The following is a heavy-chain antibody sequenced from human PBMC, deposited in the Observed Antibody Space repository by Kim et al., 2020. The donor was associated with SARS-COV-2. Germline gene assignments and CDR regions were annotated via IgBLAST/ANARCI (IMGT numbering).Heavy chain of an antibody. D-gene: IGHD4-4*01. CDR1: GGSITNGDYY. J-gene: IGHJ4*01. V-gene: IGHV4-31*03. CDR2: IYLYTGKT. CDR3: VGGRADSSNYKALDY. Sequence: SETLSLTCTVSGGSITNGDYYWSWIRQHPEKGLELLGYIYLYTGKTFYNPSLKSRVTMSLDTSTNQFSLTVRSVTAADTAVYYCVGGRADSSNYKALDY.